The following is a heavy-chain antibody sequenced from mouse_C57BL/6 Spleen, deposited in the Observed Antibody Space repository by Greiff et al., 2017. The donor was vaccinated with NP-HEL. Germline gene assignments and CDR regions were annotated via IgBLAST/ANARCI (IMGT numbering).Heavy chain of an antibody. J-gene: IGHJ3*01. V-gene: IGHV1-55*01. CDR1: GYTFTSYW. Sequence: VQLQQSGAELVKPGASVKMSCKASGYTFTSYWITWVKQRPGQGLEWIGDIYPGSGSTNYNEKFKSKATLTVDTSPSTAYMQLSSWTSEDAAVYYCARLWDGYFAWFADWGQGTLVTVSA. D-gene: IGHD2-3*01. CDR2: IYPGSGST. CDR3: ARLWDGYFAWFAD.